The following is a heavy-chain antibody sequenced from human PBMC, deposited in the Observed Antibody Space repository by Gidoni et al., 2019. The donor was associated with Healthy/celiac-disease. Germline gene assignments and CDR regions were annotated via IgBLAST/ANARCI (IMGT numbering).Heavy chain of an antibody. J-gene: IGHJ4*02. CDR2: INHSGST. D-gene: IGHD3-22*01. Sequence: QVQLQQWGAGLLKPSETLSLTCAVYGGSFSGYYWSWIRQPPGKGLEWFGEINHSGSTNYNPSLKSRVTISVDTSKNQFSLKLSSVTAADTAVYYCARKYYYDSSGYSNFDYWGQGTLVTVSS. CDR1: GGSFSGYY. V-gene: IGHV4-34*01. CDR3: ARKYYYDSSGYSNFDY.